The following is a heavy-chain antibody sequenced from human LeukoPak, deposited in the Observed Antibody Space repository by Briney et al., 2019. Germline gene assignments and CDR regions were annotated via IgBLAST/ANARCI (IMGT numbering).Heavy chain of an antibody. Sequence: SETLSLTCGVYGGSSSGHYWTWIRQPPGKWLEWIGEINHLGSTDYNPSLKSRVTISVDTSKNHFSLKLRSVTAADTAVYYCASPATGNKDGFDYWGRGTLVTVSS. V-gene: IGHV4-34*01. J-gene: IGHJ4*02. D-gene: IGHD6-13*01. CDR1: GGSSSGHY. CDR3: ASPATGNKDGFDY. CDR2: INHLGST.